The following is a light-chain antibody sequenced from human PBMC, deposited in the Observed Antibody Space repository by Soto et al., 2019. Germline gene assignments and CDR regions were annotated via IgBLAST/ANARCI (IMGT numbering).Light chain of an antibody. V-gene: IGKV3-20*01. CDR3: HQYRDFPPP. Sequence: ETVLTQSPGTLSLSPGERATLSCRASQSVRSNYLAWYQQKPGQAPRLLIYNSSTRATGIPDRFSGSGSGTAFTLTIIRLAPEHFALYYCHQYRDFPPPFGHGTNVDIK. CDR1: QSVRSNY. J-gene: IGKJ1*01. CDR2: NSS.